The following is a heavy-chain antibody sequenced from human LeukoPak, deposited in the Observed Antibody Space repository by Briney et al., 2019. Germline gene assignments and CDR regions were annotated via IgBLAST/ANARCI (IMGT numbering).Heavy chain of an antibody. CDR1: GFTFSNYR. CDR3: ARSDEAAFWSGYYFDY. CDR2: VSSSSSFM. Sequence: GGSLILSCVASGFTFSNYRMNWVRQAPGKGLEWVSSVSSSSSFMYSADSVKGRFTISRDNAKNSLYLQMNSLRAEDTAVYYCARSDEAAFWSGYYFDYWGQGTLVTVSS. D-gene: IGHD3-3*01. V-gene: IGHV3-21*01. J-gene: IGHJ4*02.